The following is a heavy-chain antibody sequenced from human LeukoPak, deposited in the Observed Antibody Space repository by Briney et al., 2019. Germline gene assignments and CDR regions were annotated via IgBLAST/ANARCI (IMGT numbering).Heavy chain of an antibody. V-gene: IGHV3-11*04. J-gene: IGHJ3*02. D-gene: IGHD6-19*01. Sequence: GGSLRLSCAASGFTFSDDYMSWIRQAPGKGLEWVSYISNSGYTIYYADSVKGRFTISRDNAENSLYLQMNSLRAEDTAVYYCARDREQWLHGGAFDIWGQGTMVTVSS. CDR2: ISNSGYTI. CDR1: GFTFSDDY. CDR3: ARDREQWLHGGAFDI.